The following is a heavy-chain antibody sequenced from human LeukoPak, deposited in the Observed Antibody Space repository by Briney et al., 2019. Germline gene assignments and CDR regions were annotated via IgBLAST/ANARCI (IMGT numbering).Heavy chain of an antibody. Sequence: GGSLRLSCAASGFTFSSYEMNWVRQAPGKGLEWVSYISSSGSTIYYADSVKGRFTISRDNAKNSLYLQMNSLRAEDTAVYYCARDSGDSSGYYALWGQGTLVTVSS. V-gene: IGHV3-48*03. CDR2: ISSSGSTI. CDR1: GFTFSSYE. J-gene: IGHJ4*02. CDR3: ARDSGDSSGYYAL. D-gene: IGHD3-22*01.